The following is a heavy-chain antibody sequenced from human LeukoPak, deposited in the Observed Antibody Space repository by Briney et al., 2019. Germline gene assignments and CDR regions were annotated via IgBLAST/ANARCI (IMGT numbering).Heavy chain of an antibody. J-gene: IGHJ2*01. CDR3: ASLAVAGWYFDL. Sequence: SETLSLTCTVSGGSISSYYWSWIRQPAGKGLEWIGRIYTSGSINYNPSLKSRVTMSVDTSKNQFSLKLSSVTAADTAVYYCASLAVAGWYFDLWGRGNLVTVSS. CDR2: IYTSGSI. D-gene: IGHD6-19*01. V-gene: IGHV4-4*07. CDR1: GGSISSYY.